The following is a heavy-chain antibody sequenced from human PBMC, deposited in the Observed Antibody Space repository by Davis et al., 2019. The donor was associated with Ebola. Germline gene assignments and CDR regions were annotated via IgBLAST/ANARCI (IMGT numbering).Heavy chain of an antibody. Sequence: ASVKVSCKASGYTFTSYGIGWVRQAPGQGLEWMGWISAYNGNTNYAQKLQGRVTMTTDTSTSTAYMELRSLRSDDTAVYYCARAIAGLGYYYYGMDVWGQGTTVTVSS. D-gene: IGHD6-13*01. CDR1: GYTFTSYG. CDR2: ISAYNGNT. J-gene: IGHJ6*02. CDR3: ARAIAGLGYYYYGMDV. V-gene: IGHV1-18*01.